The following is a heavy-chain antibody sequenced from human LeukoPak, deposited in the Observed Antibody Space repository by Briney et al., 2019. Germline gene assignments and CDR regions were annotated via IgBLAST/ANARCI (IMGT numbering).Heavy chain of an antibody. CDR3: ASGVSYGPVDY. CDR1: GYTFTRYY. V-gene: IGHV1-46*01. CDR2: INPSGGST. J-gene: IGHJ4*02. D-gene: IGHD3-10*01. Sequence: GASVTVSCKASGYTFTRYYMHWVRPPPGQGLEWMGIINPSGGSTSYAQKFQGRGTMTRDKSTSTVYMELSSLRSEDTAVYYCASGVSYGPVDYWGEGTLVTVSS.